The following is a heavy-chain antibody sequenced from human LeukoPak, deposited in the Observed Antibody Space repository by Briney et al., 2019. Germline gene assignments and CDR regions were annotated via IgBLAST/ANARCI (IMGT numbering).Heavy chain of an antibody. Sequence: GASVKVSCKASGYTFTSYDINWVRQATGQGLEWMGWMNPNSGNTGYAQKFQGRVTMTRNTSISTAYMELSSLRSEDTAVYYCARVISAGTAMVYWGQGTLVTVSS. D-gene: IGHD5-18*01. CDR2: MNPNSGNT. J-gene: IGHJ4*02. V-gene: IGHV1-8*01. CDR1: GYTFTSYD. CDR3: ARVISAGTAMVY.